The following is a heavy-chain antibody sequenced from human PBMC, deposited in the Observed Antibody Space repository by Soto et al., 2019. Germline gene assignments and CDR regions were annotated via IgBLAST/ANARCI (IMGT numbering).Heavy chain of an antibody. CDR1: GYTFSNYW. CDR2: IYPGDSDT. J-gene: IGHJ4*02. V-gene: IGHV5-51*01. CDR3: ARSPVGGTDY. Sequence: GESLKISCKASGYTFSNYWIGWVRQMPGKGLEWMGIIYPGDSDTTYSPSFQGQVTISVDKFISTAYLQWSSLKASDTAMYYCARSPVGGTDYWGQGTLVTVSS. D-gene: IGHD1-26*01.